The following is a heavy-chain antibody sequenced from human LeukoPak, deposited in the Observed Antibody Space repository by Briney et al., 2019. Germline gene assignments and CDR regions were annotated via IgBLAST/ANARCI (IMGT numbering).Heavy chain of an antibody. CDR2: ISSSSSYI. CDR3: ARDREQSLDY. D-gene: IGHD1-26*01. V-gene: IGHV3-21*01. Sequence: GSLRLSCAASGFTFSSYSMNWVRQAPGKGLEWVSSISSSSSYIYYADSVKGRFTISRDNAKNSLYLQMNSVRAEDTAVYYCARDREQSLDYWGQGTLVTVSS. J-gene: IGHJ4*02. CDR1: GFTFSSYS.